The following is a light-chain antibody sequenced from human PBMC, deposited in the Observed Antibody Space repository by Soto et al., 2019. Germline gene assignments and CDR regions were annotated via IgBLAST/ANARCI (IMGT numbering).Light chain of an antibody. J-gene: IGKJ2*01. CDR2: GAS. CDR1: QSVSSN. Sequence: EIVMTQSPATLSVSPGERVTVSCRASQSVSSNLAWYQQKPGQAPRLLIYGASTRATGIPARFSGSGSGTEFTLTIGSLQSEDFAVYYCQHYNNWPRTFGQGTKLEIK. CDR3: QHYNNWPRT. V-gene: IGKV3-15*01.